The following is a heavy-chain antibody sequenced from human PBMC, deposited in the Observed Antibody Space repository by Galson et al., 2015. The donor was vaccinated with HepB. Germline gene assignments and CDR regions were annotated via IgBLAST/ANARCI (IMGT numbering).Heavy chain of an antibody. D-gene: IGHD4-17*01. CDR2: ISGSGGST. CDR1: GFTFSSYA. V-gene: IGHV3-23*01. Sequence: SLRLSCAASGFTFSSYAMSWVRQAPGKGLEWVSAISGSGGSTYYADSVKGRFTISRDNSKNTLYLQMNSLRAEDTAVYYCAKAMPVNYGDYAFSVSEYFQHWGQGTLVTVSS. CDR3: AKAMPVNYGDYAFSVSEYFQH. J-gene: IGHJ1*01.